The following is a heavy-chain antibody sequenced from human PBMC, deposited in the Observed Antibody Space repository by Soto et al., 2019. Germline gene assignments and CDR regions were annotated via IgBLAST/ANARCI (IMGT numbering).Heavy chain of an antibody. D-gene: IGHD2-15*01. V-gene: IGHV3-66*02. J-gene: IGHJ3*02. CDR1: GFTVSSNY. CDR2: IYSGGST. CDR3: ARGVVAATRGAFDI. Sequence: GGSLRLSCAASGFTVSSNYMSWVRQAPGKGLEWVSVIYSGGSTYYADSVKGRFTISRDNSKNTMYLQMNRLRAEDTAVYYCARGVVAATRGAFDIWGQGTMVTVSS.